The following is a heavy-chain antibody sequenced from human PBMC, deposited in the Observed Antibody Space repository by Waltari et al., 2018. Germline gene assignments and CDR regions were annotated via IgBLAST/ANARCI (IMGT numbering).Heavy chain of an antibody. CDR2: IIPIFGTA. D-gene: IGHD1-7*01. V-gene: IGHV1-69*13. J-gene: IGHJ4*02. Sequence: QVQLVQSGAEVKKPGSSVKVSCKASGGTFSSYAISWMRQAHGQGLEWMGGIIPIFGTANYAQEFQGRVTITADESTSTAYMELSSLRSEDTAVYYCASSGSWNYETCFDYWGQGTLVTVSS. CDR3: ASSGSWNYETCFDY. CDR1: GGTFSSYA.